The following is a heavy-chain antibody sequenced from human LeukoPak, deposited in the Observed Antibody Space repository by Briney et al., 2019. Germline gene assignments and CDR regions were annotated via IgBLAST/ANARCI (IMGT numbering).Heavy chain of an antibody. D-gene: IGHD4-17*01. CDR1: GGSISSSSYY. CDR2: VYYSGST. CDR3: ARLDYGDYVPPGY. Sequence: PSETLSLTCTVSGGSISSSSYYWGWIRQPPGKGLEWIGSVYYSGSTYYNPSLKSRVTISVDTSKNQFSLKLSSVTAADTAVYYCARLDYGDYVPPGYWGQGTLVTVSS. V-gene: IGHV4-39*01. J-gene: IGHJ4*02.